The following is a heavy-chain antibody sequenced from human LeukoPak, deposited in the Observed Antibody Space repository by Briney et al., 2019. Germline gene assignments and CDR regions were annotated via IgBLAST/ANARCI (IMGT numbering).Heavy chain of an antibody. J-gene: IGHJ4*02. CDR3: ARDRLEAYYYDSSGYYRSDGGLGY. D-gene: IGHD3-22*01. CDR2: ISAYNGNT. V-gene: IGHV1-18*01. CDR1: GYTFTSYG. Sequence: ASVKVSCKASGYTFTSYGISWVRPAPGQGLEWMGWISAYNGNTNYAQKLQGRVTMTTDTSTSTAYMELRSLRSDDTAVYYCARDRLEAYYYDSSGYYRSDGGLGYWGQGTLVTVSS.